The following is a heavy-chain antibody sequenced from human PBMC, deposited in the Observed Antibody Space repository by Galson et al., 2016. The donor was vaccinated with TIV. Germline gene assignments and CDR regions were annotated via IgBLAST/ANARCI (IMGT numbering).Heavy chain of an antibody. CDR2: ISYDGSHK. CDR3: ARPASLGYFDWLPPDS. V-gene: IGHV3-30*04. Sequence: SLRLSCAGSGLIFSSSAVHWVRQAPGKGLEWLAIISYDGSHKNYGDSVKGRFTVSRDNSENTVFLQMNNLRSDDTAVYSCARPASLGYFDWLPPDSWGQGTLVTVSS. J-gene: IGHJ4*02. D-gene: IGHD3-9*01. CDR1: GLIFSSSA.